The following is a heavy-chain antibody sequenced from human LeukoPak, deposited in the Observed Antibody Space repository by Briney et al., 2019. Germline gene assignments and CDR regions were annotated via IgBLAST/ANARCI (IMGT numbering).Heavy chain of an antibody. J-gene: IGHJ4*02. CDR3: AIMHGYYDGSGFWVQ. CDR2: ISPSGDRT. V-gene: IGHV3-23*01. CDR1: GFTFSSYA. Sequence: GGSLRLSCAASGFTFSSYAMSWVRQAPGKGLEWVSFISPSGDRTSNADSVEGRFTISRDNTRNTLYLQMNSLRDEDTGVYYCAIMHGYYDGSGFWVQWGQGTPVTVSS. D-gene: IGHD3-22*01.